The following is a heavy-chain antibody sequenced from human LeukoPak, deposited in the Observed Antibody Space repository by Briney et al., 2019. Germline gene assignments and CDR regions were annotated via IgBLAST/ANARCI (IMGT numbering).Heavy chain of an antibody. V-gene: IGHV4-39*07. J-gene: IGHJ6*03. CDR3: ARVRCSGGSCPYYYYYYYMDV. CDR1: GDSISSSSYF. D-gene: IGHD2-15*01. Sequence: SETLSLTCTVSGDSISSSSYFWGWVRQPPGVGLEWIGTIYYSGSTYYNPSLKSRLTISVDTSKNQFSLKLRFVTAADTAVYYCARVRCSGGSCPYYYYYYYMDVWGKGTTVTVSS. CDR2: IYYSGST.